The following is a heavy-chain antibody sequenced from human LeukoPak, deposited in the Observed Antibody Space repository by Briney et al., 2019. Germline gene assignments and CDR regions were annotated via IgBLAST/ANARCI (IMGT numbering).Heavy chain of an antibody. CDR3: AYSGYYYYFDY. CDR2: IDPSGAST. CDR1: GYTFTNYY. Sequence: GASVKVSCKASGYTFTNYYIHWVRQAPGQGLEWMGLIDPSGASTSYAQNFQGRVTMTRDTSTSTVYMELSSLRSEDTAVYYCAYSGYYYYFDYWGQGTLVTVSS. V-gene: IGHV1-46*01. J-gene: IGHJ4*02. D-gene: IGHD3-22*01.